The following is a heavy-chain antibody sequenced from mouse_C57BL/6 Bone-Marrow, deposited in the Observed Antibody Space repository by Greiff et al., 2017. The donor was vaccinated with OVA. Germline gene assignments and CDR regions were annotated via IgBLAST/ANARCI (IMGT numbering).Heavy chain of an antibody. CDR2: ISDGGSYT. CDR3: ARDRGSNFYYAMDY. D-gene: IGHD1-1*01. CDR1: GFTFSSYA. V-gene: IGHV5-4*01. J-gene: IGHJ4*01. Sequence: EVMLVESGGGLVKPGGSLKLSCAASGFTFSSYAMSWVRQTPEKRLEWVATISDGGSYTYYPDNVKGRFTISRDNAKNNLYLQMSHLKSEDTAMYYCARDRGSNFYYAMDYWGQGTSVTVSS.